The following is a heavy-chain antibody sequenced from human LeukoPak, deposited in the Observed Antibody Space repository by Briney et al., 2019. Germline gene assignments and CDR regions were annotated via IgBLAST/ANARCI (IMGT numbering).Heavy chain of an antibody. V-gene: IGHV3-30*02. Sequence: GGSLRLSCAASGFTFNGYWMSWVRQAPGKGLEWVAFIRYDGSNKYYADSVKGRFTISRDNSKNTLYLQMNSLRAEDTAVYYCARHHNYYGSGTFDYWGQGTLVTVSS. J-gene: IGHJ4*02. CDR2: IRYDGSNK. D-gene: IGHD3-10*01. CDR1: GFTFNGYW. CDR3: ARHHNYYGSGTFDY.